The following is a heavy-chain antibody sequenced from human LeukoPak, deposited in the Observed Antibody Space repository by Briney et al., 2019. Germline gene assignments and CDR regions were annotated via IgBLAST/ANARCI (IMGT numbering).Heavy chain of an antibody. CDR2: ISAYNGNT. J-gene: IGHJ3*02. D-gene: IGHD2-15*01. Sequence: ASVKVSCKASGYTSTSYGTSWVRQAPGQGLEWMGWISAYNGNTNYAQKLQGRVTMTTDTSTSTAYMELRSLRSDDTAVYYCARELLPACAFDIWGQGTMVTVSS. V-gene: IGHV1-18*01. CDR3: ARELLPACAFDI. CDR1: GYTSTSYG.